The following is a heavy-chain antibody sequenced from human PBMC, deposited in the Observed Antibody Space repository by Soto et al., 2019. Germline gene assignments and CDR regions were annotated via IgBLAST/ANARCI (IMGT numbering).Heavy chain of an antibody. CDR3: ARESGYISSWYSFGAFDI. D-gene: IGHD6-13*01. CDR1: GGTFSSYA. V-gene: IGHV1-69*12. CDR2: IIPIFGTA. J-gene: IGHJ3*02. Sequence: QVQLVQSGAEVKKPGSSVKVSCKASGGTFSSYAISWVRQAPGQGLEWMGGIIPIFGTANYAQKFQGRVTITADESTSTAYMELSSLRSEDTAVYYCARESGYISSWYSFGAFDIWGQGTMVTVSS.